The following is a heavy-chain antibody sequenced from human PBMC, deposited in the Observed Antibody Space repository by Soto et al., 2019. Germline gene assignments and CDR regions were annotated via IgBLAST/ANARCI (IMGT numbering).Heavy chain of an antibody. J-gene: IGHJ4*02. D-gene: IGHD5-12*01. CDR1: GASISYGAFS. CDR2: ISHLENT. V-gene: IGHV4-30-2*06. Sequence: PSETLSLTCAVSGASISYGAFSWSWIRQSPGKGLEWIGYISHLENTYLHPSFKSRLTMSIDRTRNQFSLKLSSVTAADMAVYYCARGGGYDSFDYWGQGVLVTVSS. CDR3: ARGGGYDSFDY.